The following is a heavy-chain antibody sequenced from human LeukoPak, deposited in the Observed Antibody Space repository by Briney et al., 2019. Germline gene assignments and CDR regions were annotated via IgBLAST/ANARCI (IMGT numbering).Heavy chain of an antibody. CDR3: ARRPYSSSSGLATYMDV. CDR1: GASITSSNW. J-gene: IGHJ6*03. CDR2: IYHGGST. Sequence: PSGTLSLTCDISGASITSSNWWSWVRQSPEKGLEWIGEIYHGGSTNYNPSLKSRVTISVDKSKNQFSLKLSSVTAADTAVYYCARRPYSSSSGLATYMDVWGKGTTVTVSS. V-gene: IGHV4-4*02. D-gene: IGHD6-6*01.